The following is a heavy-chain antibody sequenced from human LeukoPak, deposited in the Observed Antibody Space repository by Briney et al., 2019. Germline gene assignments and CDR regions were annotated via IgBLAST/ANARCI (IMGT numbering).Heavy chain of an antibody. Sequence: PSQTLSLTCTVSGGSISSGGYYWSWIRQHPGQGLVWIGYIYYSGSTYYNPYLKSRVTISVDTSKNQFSLKLSSVTAAETAVYYGARVADILTGYRLDYWGQGTMVTVSS. J-gene: IGHJ4*01. CDR3: ARVADILTGYRLDY. CDR2: IYYSGST. V-gene: IGHV4-31*03. D-gene: IGHD3-9*01. CDR1: GGSISSGGYY.